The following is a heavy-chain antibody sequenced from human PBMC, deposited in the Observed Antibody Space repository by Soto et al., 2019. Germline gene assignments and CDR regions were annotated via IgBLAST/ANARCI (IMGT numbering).Heavy chain of an antibody. CDR1: GGSVSGYY. CDR3: TRHAVIPKFQYGLDV. V-gene: IGHV4-59*02. CDR2: IHYGGTT. Sequence: SETLSLTCTVSGGSVSGYYWSWIRQPPGKGLEWLGYIHYGGTTMYNPSVKSRVTISVDTPRNQFSLKLNSLAAADTAVYYCTRHAVIPKFQYGLDVWGQGTTVTVSS. D-gene: IGHD3-16*02. J-gene: IGHJ6*02.